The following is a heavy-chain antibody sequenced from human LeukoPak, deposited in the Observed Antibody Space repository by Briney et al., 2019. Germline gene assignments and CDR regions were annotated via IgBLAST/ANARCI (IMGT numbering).Heavy chain of an antibody. CDR3: AGTRRYCSGGSCYNWFDR. CDR2: IYTSGST. D-gene: IGHD2-15*01. CDR1: GGSISSDIYY. Sequence: PSQTLSFTCTVSGGSISSDIYYWSWIRQPAGKGLECIGRIYTSGSTNYNPSLKSRVTISVDTSKNQFSLKLSSATAADTAVYYCAGTRRYCSGGSCYNWFDRWGQGTLVIVSS. V-gene: IGHV4-61*02. J-gene: IGHJ5*02.